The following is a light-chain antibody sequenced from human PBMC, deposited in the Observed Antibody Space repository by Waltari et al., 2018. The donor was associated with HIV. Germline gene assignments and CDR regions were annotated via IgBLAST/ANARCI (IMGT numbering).Light chain of an antibody. Sequence: QSALTQPPSASGSPGQSVTISCTGTRSDVGGYNYVSWYQQHPGKAPKLMIFDVSKRPSGVPDRFSGSKSGNTAFLTVSGLQAEDEADYYCKSYAGSSNPYVFGTVTKVTVL. CDR1: RSDVGGYNY. J-gene: IGLJ1*01. CDR2: DVS. CDR3: KSYAGSSNPYV. V-gene: IGLV2-8*01.